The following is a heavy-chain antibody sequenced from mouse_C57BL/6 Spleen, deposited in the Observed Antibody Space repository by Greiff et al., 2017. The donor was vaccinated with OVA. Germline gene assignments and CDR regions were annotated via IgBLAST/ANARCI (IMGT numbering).Heavy chain of an antibody. CDR3: ARYSSYDYDLFDY. CDR2: IDPSDSET. V-gene: IGHV1-52*01. CDR1: GYTFTSYW. Sequence: QVQLKQPGAELVRPGSSVKLSCKASGYTFTSYWMHWVKQRPIQGLEWIGNIDPSDSETHYNQKFKDKATLTVDKSSSTAYMQLSSLTSEDSAVYYCARYSSYDYDLFDYWGQGTTLTVSS. J-gene: IGHJ2*01. D-gene: IGHD2-4*01.